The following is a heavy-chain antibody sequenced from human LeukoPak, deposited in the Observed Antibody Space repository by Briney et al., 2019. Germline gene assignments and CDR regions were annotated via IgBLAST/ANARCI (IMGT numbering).Heavy chain of an antibody. CDR1: GFTFSSYW. J-gene: IGHJ4*02. V-gene: IGHV3-20*04. CDR3: ARDGDTAMVTLRDFDY. Sequence: PGGSLRLSCAASGFTFSSYWMHWVRQAPGKGLEWVSGINWNGGSTGYADSVKGRFTISRDNAKNSLYLQMNSLRAEDTALYYCARDGDTAMVTLRDFDYWGQGTLVTVSS. CDR2: INWNGGST. D-gene: IGHD5-18*01.